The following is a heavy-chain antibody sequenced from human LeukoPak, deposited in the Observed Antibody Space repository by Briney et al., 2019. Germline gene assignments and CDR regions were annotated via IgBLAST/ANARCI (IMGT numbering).Heavy chain of an antibody. Sequence: GGSLRLSCAASGFTFSDHYMDWVRQAPGKGLEWVGRTRNKANSYTTEYAASVKGRFTISRDDSKNSLYLQMNSLKTEDTAVYYCAGDGTYGDFDYWGQGTLVTVSS. J-gene: IGHJ4*02. CDR1: GFTFSDHY. CDR3: AGDGTYGDFDY. V-gene: IGHV3-72*01. CDR2: TRNKANSYTT. D-gene: IGHD1/OR15-1a*01.